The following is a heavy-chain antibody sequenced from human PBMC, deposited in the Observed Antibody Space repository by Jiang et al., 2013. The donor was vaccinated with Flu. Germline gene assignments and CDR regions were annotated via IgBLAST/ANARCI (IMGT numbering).Heavy chain of an antibody. V-gene: IGHV4-34*01. Sequence: LLKPSETLSLTCAVYGGSFSGYYWSWIRQPPGKGLEWIGEINHSGSTNYNPSLKSRVTISVDTSKNQFSLKLSSVTAADTAVYYCASYDYYDSSGYFDAFDIWGQGQWSPSLQ. CDR1: GGSFSGYY. J-gene: IGHJ3*02. D-gene: IGHD3-22*01. CDR2: INHSGST. CDR3: ASYDYYDSSGYFDAFDI.